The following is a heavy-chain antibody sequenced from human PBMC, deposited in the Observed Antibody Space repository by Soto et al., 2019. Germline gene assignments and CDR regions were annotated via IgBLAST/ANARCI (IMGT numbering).Heavy chain of an antibody. CDR1: GVSISSQSYY. J-gene: IGHJ4*02. D-gene: IGHD1-7*01. V-gene: IGHV4-39*01. Sequence: SETLSLTCSVSGVSISSQSYYWGWIRQPPGKGLEYIGSIFYRGSTFYNTSLKSRVTLDVDTSKNQFSLRLSSVTATDTAVYFCARHSEGGTWNWGNYFDYWGQGALVTVSS. CDR3: ARHSEGGTWNWGNYFDY. CDR2: IFYRGST.